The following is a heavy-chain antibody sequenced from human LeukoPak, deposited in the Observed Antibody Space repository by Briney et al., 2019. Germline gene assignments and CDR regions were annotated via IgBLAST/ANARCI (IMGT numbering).Heavy chain of an antibody. J-gene: IGHJ4*02. D-gene: IGHD3-10*01. CDR1: GFTFSSYD. CDR3: ARASYGSGSYPLDY. CDR2: IGTAGDT. V-gene: IGHV3-13*01. Sequence: GGSLRLSCAASGFTFSSYDMHWVRQATGKGLEWVSAIGTAGDTYYPGSVKGRFTISRENAKNSLYLQMNSLRAGDTAVYYCARASYGSGSYPLDYWGQGTLVIVSS.